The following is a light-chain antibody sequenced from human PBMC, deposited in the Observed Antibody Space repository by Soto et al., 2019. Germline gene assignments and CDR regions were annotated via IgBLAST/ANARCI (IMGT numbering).Light chain of an antibody. Sequence: QSVLTQPPSVSAAPGQKVTISCSGSSSNIGNNYVSWYQQLPGTAPRLLIYENNKRPSEIPDRFSGYKSGTSATLGITGLQTGDEADYYCGTWDSSLSAGVFGTGTKRTVL. CDR1: SSNIGNNY. J-gene: IGLJ1*01. CDR2: ENN. CDR3: GTWDSSLSAGV. V-gene: IGLV1-51*02.